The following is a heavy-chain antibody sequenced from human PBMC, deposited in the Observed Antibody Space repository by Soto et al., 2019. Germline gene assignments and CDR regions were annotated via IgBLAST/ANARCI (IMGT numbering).Heavy chain of an antibody. V-gene: IGHV3-74*01. J-gene: IGHJ4*02. CDR2: INPDGTRT. Sequence: EVQLVESGGGSVQPGGSLRLSCAASGFTFSSHWVHWVRQVPGKGLVWLSRINPDGTRTNYADSVKGRFAISRDNAETTVYLHMNSLRVEDSAAYYCARGGLGTFLLDYWGQGTLVSVSS. D-gene: IGHD3-16*01. CDR1: GFTFSSHW. CDR3: ARGGLGTFLLDY.